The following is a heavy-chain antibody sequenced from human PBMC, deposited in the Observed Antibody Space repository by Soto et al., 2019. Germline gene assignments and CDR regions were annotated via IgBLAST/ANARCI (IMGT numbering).Heavy chain of an antibody. CDR3: ASGGPTRNNYYDSSGYPRPLDY. V-gene: IGHV1-3*01. Sequence: ASVKVSCKASGYTFTSYAMHWVRQAPGQRLEWMGWINAGNGNTKYSQKFQGRVTITTDTSASTAYMELSSLRSEDTAVYYCASGGPTRNNYYDSSGYPRPLDYWGQGTLVTVSS. J-gene: IGHJ4*02. D-gene: IGHD3-22*01. CDR1: GYTFTSYA. CDR2: INAGNGNT.